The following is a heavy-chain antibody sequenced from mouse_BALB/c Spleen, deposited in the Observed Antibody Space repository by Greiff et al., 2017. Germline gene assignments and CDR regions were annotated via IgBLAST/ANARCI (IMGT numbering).Heavy chain of an antibody. CDR2: IYPGDGDT. V-gene: IGHV1-87*01. Sequence: VQLQQSGAELARPGASVKLSCKASGYTFTSYWMPWVKQRPGQGLEWIGAIYPGDGDTRYTQKFKGKATLTADKSSSTAYMQLSSLASEDSAVYYCAREETGTKFAYWGQGTLVTVSA. CDR1: GYTFTSYW. CDR3: AREETGTKFAY. J-gene: IGHJ3*01. D-gene: IGHD4-1*01.